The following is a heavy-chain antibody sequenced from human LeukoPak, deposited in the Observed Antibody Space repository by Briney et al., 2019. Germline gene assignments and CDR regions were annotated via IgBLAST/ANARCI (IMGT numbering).Heavy chain of an antibody. CDR3: ARGSGYDFHFDY. CDR1: GYTFTSYD. J-gene: IGHJ4*02. Sequence: ASVTVSCKASGYTFTSYDINWVRQATGQGLEWMGWMNPNSGNTGYAQKFQGRVTMTRNTSISTAYMELSSLRSEDTAVYYCARGSGYDFHFDYWGQGTLVTVSS. CDR2: MNPNSGNT. V-gene: IGHV1-8*01. D-gene: IGHD5-12*01.